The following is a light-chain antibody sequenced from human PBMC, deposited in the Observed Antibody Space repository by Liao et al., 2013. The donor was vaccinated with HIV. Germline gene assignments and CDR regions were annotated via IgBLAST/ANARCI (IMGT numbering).Light chain of an antibody. Sequence: SYVLTQPPSVSVAPGETARITCGGNNIGSKSVHWYQQKPGQAPVLVIYYDSDRPSGIPERFSGSNSGNTATLTISRVEAGDEADYYCQVWDTSIDHVVFGGGTKLTAL. CDR3: QVWDTSIDHVV. V-gene: IGLV3-21*04. CDR1: NIGSKS. CDR2: YDS. J-gene: IGLJ2*01.